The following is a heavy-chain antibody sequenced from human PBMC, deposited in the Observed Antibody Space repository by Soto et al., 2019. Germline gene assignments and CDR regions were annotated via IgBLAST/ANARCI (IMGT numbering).Heavy chain of an antibody. CDR2: INPNSGGT. CDR1: GYTFTGYY. D-gene: IGHD5-18*01. V-gene: IGHV1-2*02. CDR3: ARERIQLWLRLGSAKGMDV. Sequence: ASVKVSCKASGYTFTGYYMHWVRQAPGQGLEWMGWINPNSGGTNYAQKFQGRVTMTRDTSISTAYMELSRLRSDDTAVYYCARERIQLWLRLGSAKGMDVWGQGTTVTVSS. J-gene: IGHJ6*02.